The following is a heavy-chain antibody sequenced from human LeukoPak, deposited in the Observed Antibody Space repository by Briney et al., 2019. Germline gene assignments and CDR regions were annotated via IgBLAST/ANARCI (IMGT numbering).Heavy chain of an antibody. CDR1: GGSISSGGFS. D-gene: IGHD3-10*01. J-gene: IGHJ4*02. CDR3: ARESLSSGSYGY. Sequence: SETLSLTCGVSGGSISSGGFSWSWIRQPPGKGLEWIGYIYHSGSTYYKPSLKSRVTISIDRSKNYSSLNLSSVTAADTAVYYCARESLSSGSYGYWGQGTLVTVSS. V-gene: IGHV4-30-2*01. CDR2: IYHSGST.